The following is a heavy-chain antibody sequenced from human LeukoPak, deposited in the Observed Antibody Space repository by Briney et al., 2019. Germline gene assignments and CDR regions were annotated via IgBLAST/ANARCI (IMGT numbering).Heavy chain of an antibody. V-gene: IGHV1-18*03. D-gene: IGHD1-14*01. Sequence: ASVKVSCKASGYTFTSYGISWVRQARGQGLEWMGWISVGRGDSKCSQEFQGRVTLTRDTSATTAYLEVSSLRPEDMAVYYCARERGIRDAFDFWGQGTMVTVSS. CDR3: ARERGIRDAFDF. CDR2: ISVGRGDS. J-gene: IGHJ3*01. CDR1: GYTFTSYG.